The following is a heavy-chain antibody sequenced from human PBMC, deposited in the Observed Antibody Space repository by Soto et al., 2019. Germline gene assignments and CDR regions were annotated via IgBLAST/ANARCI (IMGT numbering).Heavy chain of an antibody. CDR3: ARHVPVAAYYFDY. CDR2: MYYSGST. Sequence: PSETLSLTCTVSGGSISSYYWSWIRQPPGKGLEWIGYMYYSGSTNYNPSLKRRVTISVDTSKNQFSLQLSSVTAADTAVYYCARHVPVAAYYFDYWGQGTLVTVSS. J-gene: IGHJ4*02. CDR1: GGSISSYY. D-gene: IGHD6-19*01. V-gene: IGHV4-59*08.